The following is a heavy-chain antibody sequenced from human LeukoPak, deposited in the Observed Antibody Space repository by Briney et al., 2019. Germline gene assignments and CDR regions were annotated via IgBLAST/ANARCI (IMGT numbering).Heavy chain of an antibody. CDR2: IYTSGIT. D-gene: IGHD3-22*01. V-gene: IGHV4-4*07. J-gene: IGHJ4*02. CDR1: AGSIGTYY. CDR3: ARRDSSGQNLDY. Sequence: SETLSLTCTVSAGSIGTYYWNWIRQPAGKELEWIGRIYTSGITNYNPSLKSRVTMSVDASKNQFSLKLSSVTAADTAVYYCARRDSSGQNLDYWGQGTLVTVSS.